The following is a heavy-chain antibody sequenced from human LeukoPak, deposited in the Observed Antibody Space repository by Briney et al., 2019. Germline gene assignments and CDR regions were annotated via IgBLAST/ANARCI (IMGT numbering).Heavy chain of an antibody. CDR3: ARGSTIRGYHYYYMDV. Sequence: TGGSLRLSCAASGFTFSSYWMHWVRQAPGKGLVWVSRINSDGSSTSYADSVKGRFTISRDNAKNTLYLQMNSLRAEDTAVYYCARGSTIRGYHYYYMDVWGKGTTVTVSS. J-gene: IGHJ6*03. CDR1: GFTFSSYW. D-gene: IGHD2-2*01. V-gene: IGHV3-74*01. CDR2: INSDGSST.